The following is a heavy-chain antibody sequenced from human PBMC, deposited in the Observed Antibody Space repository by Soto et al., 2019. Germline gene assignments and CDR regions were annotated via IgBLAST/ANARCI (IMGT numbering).Heavy chain of an antibody. Sequence: PGGSLRLSCAASRFTFSSYAMSWVRQAPGKGLEWVSAISGSGGSTYYADSVKGRFTISRDNSKNTLYLQMNSLRAEDTAVYYCAKEGQVAGLRDGMDVWGQGTTVTVSS. CDR1: RFTFSSYA. CDR2: ISGSGGST. D-gene: IGHD6-19*01. CDR3: AKEGQVAGLRDGMDV. J-gene: IGHJ6*02. V-gene: IGHV3-23*01.